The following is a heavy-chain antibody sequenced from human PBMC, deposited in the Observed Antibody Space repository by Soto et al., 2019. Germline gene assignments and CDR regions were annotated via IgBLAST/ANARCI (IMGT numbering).Heavy chain of an antibody. CDR1: GYTFTSYA. V-gene: IGHV1-3*01. Sequence: QVQLVQSGAEVKKPGASVKVSCKASGYTFTSYAMHWVRQAPGQRLEWMGWINAGNGNTKYSQKFQGRVTITRDTSASTAYMELSSLRSEDTAVYYCARDLGSGGPRNWFDPWGQGTLVTVSS. CDR2: INAGNGNT. CDR3: ARDLGSGGPRNWFDP. D-gene: IGHD6-25*01. J-gene: IGHJ5*02.